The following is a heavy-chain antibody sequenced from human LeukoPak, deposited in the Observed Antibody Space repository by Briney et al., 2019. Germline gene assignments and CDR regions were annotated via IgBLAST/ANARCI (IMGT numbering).Heavy chain of an antibody. V-gene: IGHV1-69*06. CDR3: ARDPNGYNFYFDY. CDR2: IIPIFGTA. J-gene: IGHJ4*02. D-gene: IGHD5-24*01. CDR1: GGTFSNYA. Sequence: SVKVSCKASGGTFSNYAISWVRQAPGQGLEWMGGIIPIFGTANYAQKFRGRVTITADKSTRTAYMELSSLRSEDTAVYYCARDPNGYNFYFDYWGQGTLVTVSS.